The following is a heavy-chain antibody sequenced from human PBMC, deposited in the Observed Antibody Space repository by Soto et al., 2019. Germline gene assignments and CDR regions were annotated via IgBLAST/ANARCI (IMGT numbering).Heavy chain of an antibody. CDR3: AREGITYYYDSSALGDYYYYYGMDV. CDR2: ISSSSSYI. Sequence: EVQLLESGGGLVQPGGSLRLSCAASGFTFSSYAMSWVRQAPGKGLEWVSSISSSSSYIYYADSVKGRFTISRDNAKNSLYLQMNSLRAEDTAVYYCAREGITYYYDSSALGDYYYYYGMDVWGQGTTVTVSS. V-gene: IGHV3-21*01. J-gene: IGHJ6*02. CDR1: GFTFSSYA. D-gene: IGHD3-22*01.